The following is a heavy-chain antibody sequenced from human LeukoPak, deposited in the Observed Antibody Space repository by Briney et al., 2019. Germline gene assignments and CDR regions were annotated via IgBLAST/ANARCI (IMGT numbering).Heavy chain of an antibody. V-gene: IGHV4-39*01. J-gene: IGHJ4*02. CDR2: ISYSGST. CDR3: ARNYYDIGYFDY. D-gene: IGHD3-22*01. Sequence: SETLSLTCTVSGGSLSSSSYYWGWIRQPPGKGLEWIGNISYSGSTYYNPSLKSRVTISVDTSKNQFSLELSSVTAADTAVYYCARNYYDIGYFDYWGQGTLVTVSS. CDR1: GGSLSSSSYY.